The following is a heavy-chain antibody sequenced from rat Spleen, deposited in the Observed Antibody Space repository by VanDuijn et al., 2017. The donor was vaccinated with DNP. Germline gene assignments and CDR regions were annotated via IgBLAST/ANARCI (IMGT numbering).Heavy chain of an antibody. J-gene: IGHJ2*01. CDR3: ARHRYNYFDY. CDR2: ISYDGSST. V-gene: IGHV5-7*01. CDR1: GFTFSDYN. D-gene: IGHD1-5*01. Sequence: EVQLVESGGGLVQPGRSLKPSCAASGFTFSDYNMAWVRQAPKKGLEWVATISYDGSSTYYRDSVKGRFTISRDNAKSTLYLQMDSLRSEDTATYYCARHRYNYFDYWGQGVMVTVSS.